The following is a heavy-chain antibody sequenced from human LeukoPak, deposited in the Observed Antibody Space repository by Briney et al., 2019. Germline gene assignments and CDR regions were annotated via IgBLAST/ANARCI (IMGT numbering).Heavy chain of an antibody. CDR2: ISDSGNTI. V-gene: IGHV3-48*03. J-gene: IGHJ5*02. Sequence: GGSLRLSCAASGFTFSSYEMNWVRQAPGKGLEWVSYISDSGNTIYYADSVKGRFSISRDNHKNSLYLQMNSLRVEDTALYYCARDKENTFSNNWFDPWGQGTLVTVSS. CDR1: GFTFSSYE. D-gene: IGHD3-3*02. CDR3: ARDKENTFSNNWFDP.